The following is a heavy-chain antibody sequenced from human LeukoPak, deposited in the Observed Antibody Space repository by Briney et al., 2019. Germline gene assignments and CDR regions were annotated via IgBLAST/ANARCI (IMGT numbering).Heavy chain of an antibody. CDR1: GGSISSSSYY. CDR2: IHYSGST. V-gene: IGHV4-61*05. D-gene: IGHD3-3*01. J-gene: IGHJ3*02. CDR3: ARHASGYIFDI. Sequence: PSETLSLTCSVSGGSISSSSYYWGWIRQPPGKGLEWIGEIHYSGSTKYNSWLKSRVTISVDTSKNLFSLRLSSVTAADTAVYYCARHASGYIFDIWGQGTMVTVSS.